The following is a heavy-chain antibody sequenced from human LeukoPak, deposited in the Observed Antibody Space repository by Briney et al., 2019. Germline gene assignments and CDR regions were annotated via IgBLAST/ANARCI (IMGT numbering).Heavy chain of an antibody. Sequence: GASVKVSCKASGYTFTSYGISWVRQAPGQGLEWMGWISAYNGNTSYAQKLQGGVTMTTDTSTSTAYMELRSLRPDDTAVYYCARGGHDILTGYPFDWGQGTLVTVSS. J-gene: IGHJ4*02. D-gene: IGHD3-9*01. CDR1: GYTFTSYG. V-gene: IGHV1-18*01. CDR2: ISAYNGNT. CDR3: ARGGHDILTGYPFD.